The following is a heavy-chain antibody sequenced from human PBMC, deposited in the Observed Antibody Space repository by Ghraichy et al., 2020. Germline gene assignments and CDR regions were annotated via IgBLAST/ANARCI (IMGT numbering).Heavy chain of an antibody. V-gene: IGHV1-18*04. CDR1: GYTFTRHG. CDR2: ISGYNGKT. CDR3: AGMNVDIVWTNWFDP. J-gene: IGHJ5*02. D-gene: IGHD5/OR15-5a*01. Sequence: ASVKVSCKASGYTFTRHGISWVRQAPGQGLEWMGWISGYNGKTNYAQKLQGRVTMTTDTSTSTAYMELRSLRSDDTAVYYCAGMNVDIVWTNWFDPWGQGTLVTVSS.